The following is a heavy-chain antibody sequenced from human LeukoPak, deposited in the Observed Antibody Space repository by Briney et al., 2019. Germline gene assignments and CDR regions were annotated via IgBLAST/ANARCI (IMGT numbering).Heavy chain of an antibody. V-gene: IGHV3-9*01. CDR3: AKGSSIAVAGDFDY. CDR2: ISWNSGSI. CDR1: GFTFDDYA. D-gene: IGHD6-19*01. J-gene: IGHJ4*02. Sequence: GRSLRLSCAASGFTFDDYAMHWVRQAPGKGLEWVSGISWNSGSIGYADSMKGRFTISRDNAKNSLYLQMNSLRAEDTALYYCAKGSSIAVAGDFDYWGQGTLVTVSS.